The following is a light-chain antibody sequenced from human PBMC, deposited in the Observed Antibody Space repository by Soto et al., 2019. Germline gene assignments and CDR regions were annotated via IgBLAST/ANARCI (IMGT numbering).Light chain of an antibody. V-gene: IGKV1-5*03. J-gene: IGKJ1*01. Sequence: DIQMTQSPSTLSASVGDRVTITCRASQTIGTWLAWYQQKPGKAPKLLISRTSTLESGVPSRFSGSESRTEFTLTISSLQPDDFATYHCQQYNSFPGTFGQGPKVE. CDR1: QTIGTW. CDR2: RTS. CDR3: QQYNSFPGT.